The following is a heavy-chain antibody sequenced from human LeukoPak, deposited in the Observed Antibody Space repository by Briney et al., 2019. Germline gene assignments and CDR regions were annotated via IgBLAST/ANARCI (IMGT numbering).Heavy chain of an antibody. CDR2: ISYDGSNK. V-gene: IGHV3-30-3*01. J-gene: IGHJ3*02. CDR1: GFTFSSYA. Sequence: QPGGSLRLSCAASGFTFSSYAMHWVRQAPGKGLEWVAVISYDGSNKYYADSVKGRFTISRDNSKNTLYLQMNSLRAEDTAVYYCARGPDIVVVPALWGGAFDIWGQGTMVTVSS. D-gene: IGHD2-2*01. CDR3: ARGPDIVVVPALWGGAFDI.